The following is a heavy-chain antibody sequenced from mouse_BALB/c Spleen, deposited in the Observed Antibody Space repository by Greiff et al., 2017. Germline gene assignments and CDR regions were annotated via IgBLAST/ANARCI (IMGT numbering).Heavy chain of an antibody. V-gene: IGHV2-6-2*01. D-gene: IGHD1-1*01. CDR2: IWSDGST. CDR3: ARHMRYYGSRLAMDY. J-gene: IGHJ4*01. CDR1: GFSLTSYG. Sequence: QVQLKQSGPDLVAPSQSLSITCTVSGFSLTSYGVHWVRQPPGKGLEWLVVIWSDGSTTYNSALKSRLSISKDNSKSQVFLKMNSLQTDDTAMYYCARHMRYYGSRLAMDYWGQGTSGTVSS.